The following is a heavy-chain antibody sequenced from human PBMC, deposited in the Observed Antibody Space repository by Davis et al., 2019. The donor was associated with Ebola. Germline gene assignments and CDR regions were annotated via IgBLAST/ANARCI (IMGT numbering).Heavy chain of an antibody. CDR3: ARVVETTVATWVDY. V-gene: IGHV1-69*08. J-gene: IGHJ4*02. CDR1: GGTFSSYN. Sequence: AASVKVSCKASGGTFSSYNINWVRQAPGQGLEWMGRIIPILGTTDYAQKFQGRVTITADKSTGTAYMDLNSLRSEDTAVYYCARVVETTVATWVDYWGQGTLVTVSS. CDR2: IIPILGTT. D-gene: IGHD4-17*01.